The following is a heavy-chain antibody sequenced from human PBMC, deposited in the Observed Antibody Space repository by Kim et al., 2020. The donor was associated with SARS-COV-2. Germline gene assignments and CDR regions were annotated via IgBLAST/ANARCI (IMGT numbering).Heavy chain of an antibody. CDR1: GFTVSSNY. D-gene: IGHD3-10*01. V-gene: IGHV3-53*01. Sequence: GGSLRLSCAASGFTVSSNYMSWVRQAPGRGLEWISIIFTGGSTNYADSVKGRFTISRDNSKNTLYLQMNSLRPEDTAVYFCAREGIYSSGANHWGQGTLVTVSS. J-gene: IGHJ5*02. CDR2: IFTGGST. CDR3: AREGIYSSGANH.